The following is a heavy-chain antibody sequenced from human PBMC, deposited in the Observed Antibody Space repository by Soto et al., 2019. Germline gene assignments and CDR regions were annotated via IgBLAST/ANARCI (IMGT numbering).Heavy chain of an antibody. D-gene: IGHD5-12*01. CDR3: ARHDSGYDYWYGMDV. J-gene: IGHJ6*02. V-gene: IGHV5-51*01. CDR2: IYPGDSDT. CDR1: GYSFTSYW. Sequence: EVQLVQSGAEVKKPGESLKISCKGSGYSFTSYWIGWVRQMPGKGLEWMGIIYPGDSDTRYSPSFQGQVTISADRSISTAALQWSSLKASDTAIYYCARHDSGYDYWYGMDVWGQETTVTVSS.